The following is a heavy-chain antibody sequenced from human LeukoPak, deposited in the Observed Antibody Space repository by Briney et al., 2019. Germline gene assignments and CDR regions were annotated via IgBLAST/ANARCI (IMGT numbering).Heavy chain of an antibody. CDR3: ARGVVTTRGWFDP. J-gene: IGHJ5*02. D-gene: IGHD4-11*01. CDR1: GYSISSGYY. CDR2: IYHSGST. Sequence: SETLSLTCAVSGYSISSGYYWGWTRQPPGKGLEWIGSIYHSGSTYYNPSLKSRVTISVDTSKNQFSLKLSSVTAADTAVYYCARGVVTTRGWFDPWGQGTLVTVSS. V-gene: IGHV4-38-2*01.